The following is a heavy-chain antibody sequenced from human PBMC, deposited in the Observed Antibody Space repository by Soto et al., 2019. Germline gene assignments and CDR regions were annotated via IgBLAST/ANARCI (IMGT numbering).Heavy chain of an antibody. CDR1: GFVFTNYW. D-gene: IGHD3-22*01. J-gene: IGHJ3*02. CDR2: IDTVGRRT. CDR3: AVLYDFSAFEM. Sequence: EVQLVESGGGLVQPGGSLRLSCAASGFVFTNYWMHWVRQAPGKGLVWISNIDTVGRRTNYADAVEGRFTISRDNAKNRLYLKMNSVRVDDTAIYYCAVLYDFSAFEMWGQGTVVTVS. V-gene: IGHV3-74*01.